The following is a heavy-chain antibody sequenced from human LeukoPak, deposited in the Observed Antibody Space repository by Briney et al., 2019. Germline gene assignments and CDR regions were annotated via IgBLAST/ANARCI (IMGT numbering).Heavy chain of an antibody. J-gene: IGHJ3*02. CDR3: AREFFIAVASADAFDI. CDR1: GYTFTSYG. Sequence: ASVKVSCKASGYTFTSYGISWVRQAPGQGLEWMGWINPSSGATNYAQKFQGRVTMTRDTSISTAYMELSRLRSDDTAVYYCAREFFIAVASADAFDIWGQGTMVTVSS. D-gene: IGHD6-19*01. V-gene: IGHV1-2*02. CDR2: INPSSGAT.